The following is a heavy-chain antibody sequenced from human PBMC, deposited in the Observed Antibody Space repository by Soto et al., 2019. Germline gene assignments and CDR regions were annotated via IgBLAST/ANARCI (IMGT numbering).Heavy chain of an antibody. CDR1: GGSFSGYY. CDR2: INHSGST. Sequence: SETLSLTCAVYGGSFSGYYWSWIRQPPGKGLEWIGEINHSGSTNYNPSLKSRVTISVDTSKNHLYLRLSSVTAADTAVYYCARLGGVHILGSGIDYWGLGTLVTVSS. D-gene: IGHD3-10*01. J-gene: IGHJ4*02. V-gene: IGHV4-34*01. CDR3: ARLGGVHILGSGIDY.